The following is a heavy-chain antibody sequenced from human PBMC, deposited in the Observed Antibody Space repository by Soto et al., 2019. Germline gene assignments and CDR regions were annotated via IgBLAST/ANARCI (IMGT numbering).Heavy chain of an antibody. CDR3: ARHSYDAWQLPYYFDY. D-gene: IGHD1-26*01. Sequence: QLQLQESGPGLVKPSETLSLTCTVSGGSISSTNYYWGWIRQPPGKGLEWIGSIYYSGSTYYNPSLKSRVTISVDTSKNQFSLKLSSVTAADTAVYYCARHSYDAWQLPYYFDYWGQGTLVTVSS. V-gene: IGHV4-39*01. CDR2: IYYSGST. J-gene: IGHJ4*02. CDR1: GGSISSTNYY.